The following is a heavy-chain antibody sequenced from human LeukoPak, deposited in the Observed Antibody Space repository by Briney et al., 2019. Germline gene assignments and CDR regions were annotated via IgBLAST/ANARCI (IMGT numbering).Heavy chain of an antibody. Sequence: GGSLRLSCAASGFTFSSYWMHWVRQAPGKGLVWVSRINSDGSSTSYADSVKGRFTISRDNAKNTLYLQMNSLRAEDTAVYYCAKKTSLGTFDYWGQGTLVTVSS. D-gene: IGHD1-1*01. CDR2: INSDGSST. CDR1: GFTFSSYW. V-gene: IGHV3-74*01. J-gene: IGHJ4*02. CDR3: AKKTSLGTFDY.